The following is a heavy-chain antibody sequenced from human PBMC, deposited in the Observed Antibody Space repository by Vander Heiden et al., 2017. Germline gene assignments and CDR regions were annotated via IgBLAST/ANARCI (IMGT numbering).Heavy chain of an antibody. CDR2: INHSGST. D-gene: IGHD6-13*01. CDR1: GGSFSGYY. V-gene: IGHV4-34*01. CDR3: ARGYGGIAAAGTNYYYYGMDV. J-gene: IGHJ6*02. Sequence: QVQLQQWGAGLLKPSETLSLTCAVYGGSFSGYYWSWIRQPPGKGLEWIGEINHSGSTNYNPSLKSRVTISVDTSKNQFSLKLSSVTAADTAVYYCARGYGGIAAAGTNYYYYGMDVWGQGTTVTVSS.